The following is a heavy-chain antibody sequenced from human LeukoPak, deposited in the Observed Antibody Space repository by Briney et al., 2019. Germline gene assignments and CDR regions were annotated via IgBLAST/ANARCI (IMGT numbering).Heavy chain of an antibody. J-gene: IGHJ6*03. D-gene: IGHD4-11*01. Sequence: GGSLRLSCAASGFTFSSYGMHWVRQAPGKGLEWVAFIRYDGSNKYYADSVKGRFTISRDNSKNTLYLQMNSLRAEDTAVYYCAKRGNYSNFNYYYFMDVWGKGTTVTVSS. CDR2: IRYDGSNK. V-gene: IGHV3-30*02. CDR1: GFTFSSYG. CDR3: AKRGNYSNFNYYYFMDV.